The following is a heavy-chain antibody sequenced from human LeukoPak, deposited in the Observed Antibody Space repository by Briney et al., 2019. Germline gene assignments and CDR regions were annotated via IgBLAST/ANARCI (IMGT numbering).Heavy chain of an antibody. CDR1: GFTFSNYA. V-gene: IGHV3-30*18. Sequence: GGSLRLSCAASGFTFSNYAIHWVRQAPGRGLEWVAAISYDGNSQHYGAPVKGRFTISRDNSKNTVYLQMNSLRAEDTAVYYCAKDGGSDPDSFDIWGQGTMVTVSS. CDR3: AKDGGSDPDSFDI. J-gene: IGHJ3*02. D-gene: IGHD2-15*01. CDR2: ISYDGNSQ.